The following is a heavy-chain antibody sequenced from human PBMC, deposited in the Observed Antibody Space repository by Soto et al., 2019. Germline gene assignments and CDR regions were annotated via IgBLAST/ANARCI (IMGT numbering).Heavy chain of an antibody. D-gene: IGHD2-15*01. Sequence: QVQLVHSGDEVKKPGSSVKVSCKASGGTFSSYAISWVRQAPGHGLEWMGGIIPIFGTANYAQKFQGRVTITADESTSTAYMELSSLRSEVTAVYYCARDRNGGYSLFDPWGQGTLVTVSS. V-gene: IGHV1-69*01. CDR1: GGTFSSYA. CDR2: IIPIFGTA. J-gene: IGHJ5*02. CDR3: ARDRNGGYSLFDP.